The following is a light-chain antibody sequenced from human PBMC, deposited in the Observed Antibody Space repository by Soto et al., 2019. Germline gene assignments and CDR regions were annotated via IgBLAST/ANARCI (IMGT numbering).Light chain of an antibody. CDR3: QHYNGYPYT. CDR1: QTISSW. Sequence: DIQMTQSPSTLSGSVGDRVTITCRASQTISSWLAWYQQKPGKAPKLLIYKASTLKSGVPSRFSGSGSGTEFTLTINTLQADDSATYFCQHYNGYPYTFGPGTKVDIK. J-gene: IGKJ2*01. CDR2: KAS. V-gene: IGKV1-5*03.